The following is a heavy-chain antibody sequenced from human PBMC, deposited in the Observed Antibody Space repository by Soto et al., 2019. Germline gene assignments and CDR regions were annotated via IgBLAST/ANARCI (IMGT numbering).Heavy chain of an antibody. CDR2: SRNKVNSYTT. V-gene: IGHV3-72*01. D-gene: IGHD3-16*01. CDR1: GFTFSDHF. J-gene: IGHJ4*02. CDR3: ARGGELWSSPSDY. Sequence: GGSLRLSCAASGFTFSDHFMDWVRQAPGKGLEWVGRSRNKVNSYTTEYAASVKGRFTISRDDSSNSLYLQMHSLKTEDTAVYYCARGGELWSSPSDYWGQGTLVTVSS.